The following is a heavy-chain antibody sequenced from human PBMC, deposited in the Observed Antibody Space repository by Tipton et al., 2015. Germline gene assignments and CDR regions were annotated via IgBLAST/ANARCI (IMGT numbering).Heavy chain of an antibody. CDR3: ARARGRHGGLFDS. CDR1: AYSISSDYY. J-gene: IGHJ4*02. CDR2: IQYSGGT. V-gene: IGHV4-38-2*02. D-gene: IGHD4-23*01. Sequence: TLSLTCTVSAYSISSDYYWGWIRQPPGKELEWIGYIQYSGGTNYNPSLESRVSISVDTSKTQFSLEMRSVTATDTAVYYCARARGRHGGLFDSWGQGILVTVSS.